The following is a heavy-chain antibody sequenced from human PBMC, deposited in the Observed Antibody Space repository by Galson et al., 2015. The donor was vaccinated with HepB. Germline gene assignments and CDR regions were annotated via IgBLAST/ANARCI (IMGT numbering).Heavy chain of an antibody. D-gene: IGHD5-12*01. J-gene: IGHJ4*02. Sequence: QSGAEVKKPGESLKISCEGSAYNFANYWIGWVRQMPGKGLEWMGRIDPTDSYTNYSPSFRGHVTISTDKSISTAYLQWSSLKASDTAIFYCARTSSAYDYVDSWGQGTLVTVSS. V-gene: IGHV5-10-1*01. CDR2: IDPTDSYT. CDR3: ARTSSAYDYVDS. CDR1: AYNFANYW.